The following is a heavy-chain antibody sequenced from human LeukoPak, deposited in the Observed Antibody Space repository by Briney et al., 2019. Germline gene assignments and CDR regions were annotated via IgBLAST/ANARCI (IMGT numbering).Heavy chain of an antibody. CDR3: ATVTTMVRGVPFDY. CDR1: GGSFSGYY. Sequence: SETLSLTCAVYGGSFSGYYWSWIRQPPGKGLEWIGEINHSGSTNYNPSLKSRVTISVDTSKNQFSLKLSSVTAADTAVYYCATVTTMVRGVPFDYWGQGTLVTVSS. V-gene: IGHV4-34*01. D-gene: IGHD3-10*01. J-gene: IGHJ4*02. CDR2: INHSGST.